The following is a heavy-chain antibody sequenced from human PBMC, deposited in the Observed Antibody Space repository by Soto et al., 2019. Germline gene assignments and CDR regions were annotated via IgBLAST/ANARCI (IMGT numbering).Heavy chain of an antibody. CDR3: AKSEAGTSFDI. Sequence: SLRLSCAASGFTFDDYAMHCVRQGPGKGLEWVSGISWNSGSIGYADSVKGRFTISRDNAKNSLYLQMHSLRAEDTALYYCAKSEAGTSFDIWGQVRMLTVSS. D-gene: IGHD6-19*01. V-gene: IGHV3-9*01. CDR1: GFTFDDYA. J-gene: IGHJ3*02. CDR2: ISWNSGSI.